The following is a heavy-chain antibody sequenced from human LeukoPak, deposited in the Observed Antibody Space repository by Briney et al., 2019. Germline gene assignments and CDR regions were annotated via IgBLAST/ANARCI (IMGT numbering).Heavy chain of an antibody. J-gene: IGHJ4*02. CDR2: IYSGGST. CDR1: GFTVSSNY. V-gene: IGHV3-66*01. CDR3: ARDGSGSQAFDY. Sequence: GGSLRLSCAASGFTVSSNYMSWVRQAPGKGLEWVSVIYSGGSTYYADSVKGRFTISRGNSKNTLYLQMNSLRAEDTAVYYCARDGSGSQAFDYWGQGTLVTVSS. D-gene: IGHD3-10*01.